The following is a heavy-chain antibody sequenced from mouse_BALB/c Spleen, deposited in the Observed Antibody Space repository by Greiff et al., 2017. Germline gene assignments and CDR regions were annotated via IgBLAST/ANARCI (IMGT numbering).Heavy chain of an antibody. J-gene: IGHJ2*01. CDR3: AGSYYGSSPDY. Sequence: EVQGVESGGGLVKPGGSLKLSCAASGFTFSSYTMSWVRQTPEKRLEWVATISSGGGNTYYPDSVKGRFTISRDNAKNNLYLQMSSLRSEDTALYYCAGSYYGSSPDYWGQGTTLTVSS. CDR2: ISSGGGNT. CDR1: GFTFSSYT. V-gene: IGHV5-9*03. D-gene: IGHD1-1*01.